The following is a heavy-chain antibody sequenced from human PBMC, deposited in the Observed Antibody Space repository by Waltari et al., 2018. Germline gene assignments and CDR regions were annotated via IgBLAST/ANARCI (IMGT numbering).Heavy chain of an antibody. CDR1: GFTFGVFS. J-gene: IGHJ4*02. V-gene: IGHV3-48*01. Sequence: EVQLVESGGGFVQPGGSLRLSCLGSGFTFGVFSMHWIRQAPGKGLVWVASISASRAAIYYAGSVKGRFTISRDNAKNSLFLQMTNLGVEDTAVYYCATEPAPGAGINYWGQGILVTVSS. CDR2: ISASRAAI. CDR3: ATEPAPGAGINY. D-gene: IGHD6-19*01.